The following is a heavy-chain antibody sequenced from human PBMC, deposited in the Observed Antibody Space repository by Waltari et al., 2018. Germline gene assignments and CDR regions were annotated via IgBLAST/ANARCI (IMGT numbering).Heavy chain of an antibody. CDR1: GESFRGCY. Sequence: QVRLQQWGTGLLKPSETLSLTCAVYGESFRGCYWSWSRQPPGKGLEWIGEIYHDGSTNYNPSLKGRVTMSVDTSKNQFSLNLRSVTAADTAVYYCARAPFGGYDYVGGTYRYFYYYMDVWGKGTTVAVSS. CDR2: IYHDGST. CDR3: ARAPFGGYDYVGGTYRYFYYYMDV. J-gene: IGHJ6*03. D-gene: IGHD3-16*02. V-gene: IGHV4-34*01.